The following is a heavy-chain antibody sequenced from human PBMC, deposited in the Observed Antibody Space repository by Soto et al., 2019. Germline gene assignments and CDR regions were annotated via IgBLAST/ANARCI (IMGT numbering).Heavy chain of an antibody. CDR1: GGTFSSYA. CDR3: ARDFPNPIAVVHDAFDI. CDR2: IIPIFGTA. J-gene: IGHJ3*02. V-gene: IGHV1-69*06. Sequence: ASVKVSCKASGGTFSSYAISWVRQAPGQGLEWMGGIIPIFGTANYAQKFQGRVTITADKSTSTAYMELSSLRSEDTAVYYCARDFPNPIAVVHDAFDIWGQGTMGTASS. D-gene: IGHD6-19*01.